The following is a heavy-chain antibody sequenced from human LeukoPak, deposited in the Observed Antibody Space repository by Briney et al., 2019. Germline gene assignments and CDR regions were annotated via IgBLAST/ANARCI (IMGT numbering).Heavy chain of an antibody. CDR3: ARVMAARREDLNWFDP. J-gene: IGHJ5*02. CDR2: IYYSGDT. D-gene: IGHD6-6*01. Sequence: PSETLSLTCTVSGGSISSSGSYWGWIRQPPGKGLEWIGSIYYSGDTYNPSLKSRVTISVDSSKNQFSLNLTSVNAADTAVYYCARVMAARREDLNWFDPWGQGTLVTVSS. CDR1: GGSISSSGSY. V-gene: IGHV4-39*07.